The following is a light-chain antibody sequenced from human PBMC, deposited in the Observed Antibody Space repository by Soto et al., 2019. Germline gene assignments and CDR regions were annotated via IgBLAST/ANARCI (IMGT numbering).Light chain of an antibody. J-gene: IGKJ3*01. V-gene: IGKV4-1*01. CDR1: QSVLYSSNNKNY. CDR3: QQYYSTPFT. Sequence: DIVMTQSPDSLAVSLGERATINCKSSQSVLYSSNNKNYLAWYQQKPGQPPKLLIYCASTRESGVPDRFSGIGSWPDFTLTISSLQAEDVAVYYCQQYYSTPFTCGPGTKVDIK. CDR2: CAS.